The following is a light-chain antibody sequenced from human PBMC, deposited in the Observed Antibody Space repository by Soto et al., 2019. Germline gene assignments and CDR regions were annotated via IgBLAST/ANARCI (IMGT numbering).Light chain of an antibody. Sequence: QSVLTQPPSVSGAPGQRVTISCTGSSSNIGAGYDVHWYQQLPGTAPKLLIYGNSNRPSGVPDRFSGSKSGTSASLAITGLQAEDEAVYYCQSYDSRLSANVVFGGGTQLTVL. CDR2: GNS. CDR1: SSNIGAGYD. CDR3: QSYDSRLSANVV. J-gene: IGLJ2*01. V-gene: IGLV1-40*01.